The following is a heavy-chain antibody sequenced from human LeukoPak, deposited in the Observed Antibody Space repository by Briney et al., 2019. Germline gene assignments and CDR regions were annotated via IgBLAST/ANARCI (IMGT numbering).Heavy chain of an antibody. CDR2: VYPRDGST. J-gene: IGHJ4*02. CDR1: GYTFTNSY. Sequence: ASVKVSCKASGYTFTNSYLHWVRQAPGQGLEWMGMVYPRDGSTSYAQNFQGRVTVTRDTSTTTVHMELRGLRSEDTAVYYCARDQEGFDYWGQGTVVTVSS. V-gene: IGHV1-46*01. CDR3: ARDQEGFDY.